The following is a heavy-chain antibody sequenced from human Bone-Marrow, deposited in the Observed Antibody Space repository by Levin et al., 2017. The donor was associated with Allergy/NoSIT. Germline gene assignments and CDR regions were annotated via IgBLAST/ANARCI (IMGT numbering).Heavy chain of an antibody. CDR1: GFTFSTLW. D-gene: IGHD1-1*01. CDR3: TTYNWGADFDY. CDR2: INSDGSRI. V-gene: IGHV3-74*01. J-gene: IGHJ4*02. Sequence: GGSLRLSCAASGFTFSTLWMHWVRQAPGKGLVWVSRINSDGSRITYADSVKGRFTISRDNAKNTLYLQMNSLRAEDTAVYYCTTYNWGADFDYWGQGTLVTVSS.